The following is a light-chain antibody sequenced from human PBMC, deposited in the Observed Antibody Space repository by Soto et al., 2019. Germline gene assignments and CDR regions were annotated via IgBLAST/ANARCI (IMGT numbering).Light chain of an antibody. V-gene: IGKV3-20*01. CDR1: QSVSSSY. CDR3: QQYGSSPFT. CDR2: GAS. Sequence: EIVLTQSPGTLSLSPGERATLSCRASQSVSSSYLAWYQQKPGQAPRLLIYGASSMATGIPDRFSGSGSGTDFTLTISRLEPEDFAVYYWQQYGSSPFTFGRGTKVEIK. J-gene: IGKJ4*01.